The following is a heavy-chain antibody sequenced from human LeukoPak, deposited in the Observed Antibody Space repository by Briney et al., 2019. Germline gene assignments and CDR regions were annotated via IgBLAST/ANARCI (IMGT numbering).Heavy chain of an antibody. V-gene: IGHV4-34*01. CDR3: ARGVIKSPGITMVRGGRGDYYGMDV. Sequence: SETLSLTCAVYDGSLSGYYWSWIRQPPVKGLEWIGEINHSGSTNYNPSLKSRVTISVDTSKNQFSLKLSSVTAADTAVYYCARGVIKSPGITMVRGGRGDYYGMDVWGQGTTVTVSS. D-gene: IGHD3-10*01. CDR2: INHSGST. CDR1: DGSLSGYY. J-gene: IGHJ6*02.